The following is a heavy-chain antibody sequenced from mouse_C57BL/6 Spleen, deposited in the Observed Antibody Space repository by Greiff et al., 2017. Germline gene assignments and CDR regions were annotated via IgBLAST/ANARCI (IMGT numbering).Heavy chain of an antibody. Sequence: EVQLVESEGGLVQPGSSMKLSCTASGFTFSDYYMAWVRQVPEKGLEWVANINYDGSSTYYLDSLKSRFIISRDNAKNILYLQMSSLKSEDTATYYCARGRVGSFYAMDYWGQGTSVTVSS. CDR1: GFTFSDYY. CDR2: INYDGSST. V-gene: IGHV5-16*01. J-gene: IGHJ4*01. D-gene: IGHD1-1*02. CDR3: ARGRVGSFYAMDY.